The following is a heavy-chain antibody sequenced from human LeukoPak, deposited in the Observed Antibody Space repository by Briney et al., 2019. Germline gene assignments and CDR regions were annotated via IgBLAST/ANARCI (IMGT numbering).Heavy chain of an antibody. Sequence: ASVKVSCKAPGYSFSSYGITWVRQAPGQGLEWMGWISAYNGNRNYSQNLQGRLTMTTDTSTNTAYMELRSLRSDDTAVYFCARVLQKYRGGYYYDSSGYYSNWGQGTLVTVSS. J-gene: IGHJ4*02. CDR2: ISAYNGNR. D-gene: IGHD3-22*01. CDR1: GYSFSSYG. V-gene: IGHV1-18*01. CDR3: ARVLQKYRGGYYYDSSGYYSN.